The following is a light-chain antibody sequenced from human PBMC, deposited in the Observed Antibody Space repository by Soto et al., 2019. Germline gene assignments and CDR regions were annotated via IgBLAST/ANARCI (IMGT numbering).Light chain of an antibody. Sequence: QSVLTQPPSVCGTPGQRVTISCSGSFSNIGSSSVNWYQQFPGTAPKLLMYNDNQWPSGVPDRFSGSRSGTSASLAISGLQSEDEADYFCAAWDVSLNGHYAFGTGTKVTVL. CDR3: AAWDVSLNGHYA. J-gene: IGLJ1*01. CDR2: NDN. CDR1: FSNIGSSS. V-gene: IGLV1-44*01.